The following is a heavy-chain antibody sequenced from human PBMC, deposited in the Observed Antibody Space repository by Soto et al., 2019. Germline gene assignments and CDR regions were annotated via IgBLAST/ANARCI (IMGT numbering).Heavy chain of an antibody. CDR1: GFTFSSYG. V-gene: IGHV3-30*18. D-gene: IGHD3-9*01. J-gene: IGHJ6*03. CDR3: VKDKNVYDILTGYYMDV. CDR2: ISYDGSNK. Sequence: GGSLRLSCAASGFTFSSYGMHWVRQAPGKGLEWVAVISYDGSNKYYADSVKGRFTISRDNSKNTLYLQMNSLRAEDTAVYYCVKDKNVYDILTGYYMDVWGKGTTVTVSS.